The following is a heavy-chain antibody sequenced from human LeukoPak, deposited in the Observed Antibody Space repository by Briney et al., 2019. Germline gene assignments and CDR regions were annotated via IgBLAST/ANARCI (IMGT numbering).Heavy chain of an antibody. V-gene: IGHV1-69*05. Sequence: GSSVKVSCKASGGTFSSYAISWVRQGPGQGLEWMGGIIPIFGTANYAQKFQGRVTITTDESTSTAYMELSSLRSEDTAVYYCARAPLGDTANDYYDSSGYYYPDYWGQGTLVTVSS. CDR1: GGTFSSYA. CDR2: IIPIFGTA. D-gene: IGHD3-22*01. J-gene: IGHJ4*02. CDR3: ARAPLGDTANDYYDSSGYYYPDY.